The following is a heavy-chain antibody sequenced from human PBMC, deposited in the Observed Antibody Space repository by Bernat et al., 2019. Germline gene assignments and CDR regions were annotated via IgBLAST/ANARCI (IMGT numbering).Heavy chain of an antibody. CDR1: GFTFSSYS. Sequence: EVQLVESGGGLVKPGGSLRLSCAASGFTFSSYSMNWVRQAPGKGLEWVSSISSSSSYIYYADSVKGRFTISRDNAKNSLYLQMNSLRAEDTAVYYCARGRGEYYDFWSGYNGSYYYMDVWGKGTTVTVSS. J-gene: IGHJ6*03. V-gene: IGHV3-21*01. CDR3: ARGRGEYYDFWSGYNGSYYYMDV. CDR2: ISSSSSYI. D-gene: IGHD3-3*01.